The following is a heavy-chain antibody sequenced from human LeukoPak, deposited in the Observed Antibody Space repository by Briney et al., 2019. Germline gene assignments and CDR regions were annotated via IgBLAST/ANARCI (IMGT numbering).Heavy chain of an antibody. CDR3: ARDHYDSSGYYLFDY. CDR1: GYTFTSYG. Sequence: ASVKVSCKASGYTFTSYGISWVRQAPGQGLEWMGWISAYNGNTNYAQKLQGRVTMTTDTSTSTAYMELRSLGSDDTAVYYCARDHYDSSGYYLFDYWGQGTLVTVSS. D-gene: IGHD3-22*01. J-gene: IGHJ4*02. CDR2: ISAYNGNT. V-gene: IGHV1-18*01.